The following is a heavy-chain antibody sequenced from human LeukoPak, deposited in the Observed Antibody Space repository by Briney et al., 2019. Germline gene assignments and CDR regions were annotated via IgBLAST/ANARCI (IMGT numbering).Heavy chain of an antibody. J-gene: IGHJ4*02. Sequence: GRSLRLSCAASGFTFSDYYMSWIRQAPGKGLEWVSYISSGSTYTNNPDSVKGRFTISRDNAKNSLYLQMNSLRAEDTAIYYCARGKRGDLRDGSWYFDYWGQGTLVTVSS. CDR1: GFTFSDYY. V-gene: IGHV3-11*05. CDR3: ARGKRGDLRDGSWYFDY. D-gene: IGHD6-13*01. CDR2: ISSGSTYT.